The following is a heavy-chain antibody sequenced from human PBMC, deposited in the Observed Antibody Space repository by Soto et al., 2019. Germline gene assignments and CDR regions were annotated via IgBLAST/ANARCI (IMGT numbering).Heavy chain of an antibody. CDR2: IYWNNDK. D-gene: IGHD2-21*01. J-gene: IGHJ4*02. V-gene: IGHV2-5*01. Sequence: ESGPTLVNPTQTLTLTCTFPGFSLSTSGVSVGWIRQPPGKALEWLALIYWNNDKRYSPSLKSRLTITKDTSKNQVVLTMTNRDPVDTGTYYCAHTVVVQVLLDYWGQGTLVTVSS. CDR3: AHTVVVQVLLDY. CDR1: GFSLSTSGVS.